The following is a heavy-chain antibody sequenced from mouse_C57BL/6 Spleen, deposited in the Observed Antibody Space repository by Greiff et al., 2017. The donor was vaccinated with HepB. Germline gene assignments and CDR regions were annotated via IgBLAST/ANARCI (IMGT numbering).Heavy chain of an antibody. D-gene: IGHD3-2*02. CDR2: IDPSDSYT. CDR1: GYTFTSYW. V-gene: IGHV1-69*01. J-gene: IGHJ2*01. Sequence: QVQLQQSGAELVMPGASVKLSCKASGYTFTSYWMHWVKQRPGQGLEWIGEIDPSDSYTNYNQKFKGKSTLTVDKSSSTAYMQLSSLTSEDSAVYYGARGSAGYVGEDWGKGTTRTVSS. CDR3: ARGSAGYVGED.